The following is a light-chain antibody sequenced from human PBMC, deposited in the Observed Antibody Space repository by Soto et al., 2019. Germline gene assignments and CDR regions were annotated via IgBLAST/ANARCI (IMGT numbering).Light chain of an antibody. CDR3: QQYGGSALYT. J-gene: IGKJ2*01. CDR2: AAS. V-gene: IGKV3-20*01. CDR1: QNISSSS. Sequence: EIVSTQSPGTLSLSPGERATLSCRASQNISSSSLAWYQQKPGQAPRLLIHAASSRATGIPDRFSGSGSGTDFTLTISRLEPEDFAVYYCQQYGGSALYTFGQGTKLEIK.